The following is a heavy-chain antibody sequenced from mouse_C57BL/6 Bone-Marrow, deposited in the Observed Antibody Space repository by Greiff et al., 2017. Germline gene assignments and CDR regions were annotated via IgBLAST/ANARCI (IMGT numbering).Heavy chain of an antibody. CDR2: IRNKANGYTT. D-gene: IGHD1-1*01. CDR3: ARAYGSSPFAY. J-gene: IGHJ3*01. Sequence: EVMLVESGGGLVQPGGSLSLSCAASGFTFTDYYMSWVRQPPGKALEWLGFIRNKANGYTTEYSASVKGRFTISRDNSQSILYLQMNALRAEDSATYYCARAYGSSPFAYWGQGTLVTVSA. V-gene: IGHV7-3*01. CDR1: GFTFTDYY.